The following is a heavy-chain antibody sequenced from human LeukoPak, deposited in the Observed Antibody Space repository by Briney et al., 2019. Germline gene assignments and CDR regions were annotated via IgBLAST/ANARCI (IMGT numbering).Heavy chain of an antibody. CDR1: GYTFTGYY. D-gene: IGHD2-15*01. Sequence: ASVKVSCKASGYTFTGYYMHWVRQAPGQGLEWMGWINPNSGGTNYAQKLQGRVTMTTDTSTSTAYMELRSLRSDDTAVYYCARAVVAAMFYYYYYMDVWGKGTTVTVSS. CDR3: ARAVVAAMFYYYYYMDV. J-gene: IGHJ6*03. V-gene: IGHV1-2*02. CDR2: INPNSGGT.